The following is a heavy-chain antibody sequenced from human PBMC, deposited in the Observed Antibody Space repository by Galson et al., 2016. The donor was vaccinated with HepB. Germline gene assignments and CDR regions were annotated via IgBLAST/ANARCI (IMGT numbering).Heavy chain of an antibody. D-gene: IGHD1-14*01. J-gene: IGHJ3*02. CDR2: ISGDSSYI. Sequence: SLRLSCAASGFTVNDFTLNWVRQAPGKGLEWVSSISGDSSYIYYRDSVKGRFTISRDNSKNSLYLQMNSLGAEDTAVYYCVRESEHIIQGASRNAFDIWGQGTIVTVSS. V-gene: IGHV3-21*01. CDR1: GFTVNDFT. CDR3: VRESEHIIQGASRNAFDI.